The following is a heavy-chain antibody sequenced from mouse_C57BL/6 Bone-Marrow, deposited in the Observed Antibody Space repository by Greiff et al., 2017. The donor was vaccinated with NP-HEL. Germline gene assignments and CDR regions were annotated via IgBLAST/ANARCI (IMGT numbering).Heavy chain of an antibody. J-gene: IGHJ3*01. CDR2: IDPENGDT. CDR1: GFNIKDDY. CDR3: SRLLWFAY. D-gene: IGHD1-1*01. V-gene: IGHV14-4*01. Sequence: VQLQQSGAELVRPGASVKLSCTASGFNIKDDYMHWVKQRPEQGLEWIGWIDPENGDTEYASKFQGKATITADTSSNTAYLQLSSLTSEDTAVYYCSRLLWFAYWGQGTLVTVSA.